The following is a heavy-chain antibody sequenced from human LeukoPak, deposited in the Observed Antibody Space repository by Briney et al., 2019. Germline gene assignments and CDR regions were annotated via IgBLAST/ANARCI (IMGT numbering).Heavy chain of an antibody. CDR2: IYHSGST. V-gene: IGHV4-59*01. D-gene: IGHD6-6*01. CDR3: ARGGAARLHFQN. CDR1: GGSISTYY. J-gene: IGHJ1*01. Sequence: PSETLSLTCTVSGGSISTYYWNWIRQPPGKGLEWIGYIYHSGSTNYNPSLQSRVTISVDTSKNQFSLNLNSVTAADTAVYYCARGGAARLHFQNWGQGTLVTVYS.